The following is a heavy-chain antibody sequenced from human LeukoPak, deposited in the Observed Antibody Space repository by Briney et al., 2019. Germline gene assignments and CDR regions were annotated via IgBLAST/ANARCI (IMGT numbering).Heavy chain of an antibody. CDR3: ARLRMSSGWYFRSVPVYYFDY. V-gene: IGHV4-34*01. Sequence: SETLSLTCAVYGGSFSGYYWSWIRQPPGKGLEWIGEINHSRSTNYNPSLKSRVTISVDTSKNQFSLKLSSVTAADTAVYYCARLRMSSGWYFRSVPVYYFDYWGQGTLVTVSS. J-gene: IGHJ4*02. CDR1: GGSFSGYY. D-gene: IGHD6-19*01. CDR2: INHSRST.